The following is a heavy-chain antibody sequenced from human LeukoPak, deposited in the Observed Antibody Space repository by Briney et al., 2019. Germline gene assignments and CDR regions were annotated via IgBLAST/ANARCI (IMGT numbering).Heavy chain of an antibody. CDR2: ITGSGGNT. CDR3: VIWGDYDVLTGYYVSDY. Sequence: PGGSLRLSCAASGFTFSNYAMGLVRQAPGKGLEWVSAITGSGGNTYYADSVKGRFTISRDNSKNTVFLQMNSLRHEDTAIYYCVIWGDYDVLTGYYVSDYWGQGTLVTVSS. J-gene: IGHJ4*02. CDR1: GFTFSNYA. D-gene: IGHD3-9*01. V-gene: IGHV3-23*01.